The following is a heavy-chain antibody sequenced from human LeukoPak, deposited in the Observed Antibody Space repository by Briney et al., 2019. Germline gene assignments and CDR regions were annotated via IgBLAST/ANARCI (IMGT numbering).Heavy chain of an antibody. CDR3: ARCGTMVRGGIPLVHMDV. J-gene: IGHJ6*03. CDR2: MTPTSGNT. CDR1: GYTFTSYD. D-gene: IGHD3-10*01. Sequence: ASVKLSCKAPGYTFTSYDINWVRQATGQGLEWMGWMTPTSGNTGYAQKFQGRVTMTRNTSISTAYMELSSLRSEDTSVYDCARCGTMVRGGIPLVHMDVWGKGTTVTISS. V-gene: IGHV1-8*01.